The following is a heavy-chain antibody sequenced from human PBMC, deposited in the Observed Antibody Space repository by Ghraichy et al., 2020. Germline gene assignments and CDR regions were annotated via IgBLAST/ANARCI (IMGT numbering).Heavy chain of an antibody. J-gene: IGHJ4*02. CDR1: RFTFSKFS. Sequence: GGSLRLSCAASRFTFSKFSMTWVRQAPGKGLEWVSAISDSGSDKSYADSVKGRFTMSRDNSKNTVYLQMSSLRAEDTAIYYCAKRKSATGLTPRCDSWGQGTLVTVSS. CDR3: AKRKSATGLTPRCDS. V-gene: IGHV3-23*01. CDR2: ISDSGSDK.